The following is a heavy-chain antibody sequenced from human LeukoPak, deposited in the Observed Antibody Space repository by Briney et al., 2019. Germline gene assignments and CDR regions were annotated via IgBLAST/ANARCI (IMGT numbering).Heavy chain of an antibody. CDR1: GFTFSTYP. D-gene: IGHD6-19*01. CDR3: AKDLEQWPAVPEY. CDR2: MSFDGDSE. V-gene: IGHV3-30-3*01. J-gene: IGHJ4*02. Sequence: GGSLRLSCAASGFTFSTYPMHWVRQAPGKGLEWVAVMSFDGDSEYYSDSVRGRFTVSRDNAKSTLYLQMNSLRPEETALYYCAKDLEQWPAVPEYWGQGTLVIVSS.